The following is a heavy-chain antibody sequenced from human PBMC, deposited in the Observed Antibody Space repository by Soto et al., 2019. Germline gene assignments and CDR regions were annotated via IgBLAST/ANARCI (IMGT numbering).Heavy chain of an antibody. Sequence: PGGSLRLSCAASGFTFSSHEMNWVRQAPGKGLEWVSYISSSGSTIYYADSVKGRLTISRDNAKNSLYLQMNSLRAEDTAVYYCARDIVVVPAAQHDYYYGMDVWGQGTTVTVSS. J-gene: IGHJ6*02. D-gene: IGHD2-2*01. CDR2: ISSSGSTI. CDR1: GFTFSSHE. CDR3: ARDIVVVPAAQHDYYYGMDV. V-gene: IGHV3-48*03.